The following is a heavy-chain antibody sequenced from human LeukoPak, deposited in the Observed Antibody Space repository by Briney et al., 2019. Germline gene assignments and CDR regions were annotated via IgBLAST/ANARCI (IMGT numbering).Heavy chain of an antibody. CDR2: IFYIGST. CDR3: ARDRIAGRELDY. J-gene: IGHJ4*02. D-gene: IGHD6-6*01. Sequence: SETLSLTCTVSGGYIGCYYWRCIRQPPGKGLEWIGYIFYIGSTNYNPSLKSRVTISLDTSKNQFSLKLSSVTAADTAIYYCARDRIAGRELDYWGQGTLVTVSS. V-gene: IGHV4-59*01. CDR1: GGYIGCYY.